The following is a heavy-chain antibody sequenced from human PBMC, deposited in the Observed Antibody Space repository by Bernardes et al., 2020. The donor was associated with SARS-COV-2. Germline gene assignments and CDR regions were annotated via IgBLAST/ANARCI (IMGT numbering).Heavy chain of an antibody. V-gene: IGHV1-69*13. J-gene: IGHJ4*02. CDR2: IIPIFGTA. D-gene: IGHD2-15*01. CDR1: GGTFSSYA. Sequence: SVKVSCKASGGTFSSYAISWVRQAPGQGLEWMGGIIPIFGTANYAQKFQGRVTITADESTSTAYMELSSLRSEDTAVYYCARGAPGYCSGGRCYAHDYWGQGTLVTVSS. CDR3: ARGAPGYCSGGRCYAHDY.